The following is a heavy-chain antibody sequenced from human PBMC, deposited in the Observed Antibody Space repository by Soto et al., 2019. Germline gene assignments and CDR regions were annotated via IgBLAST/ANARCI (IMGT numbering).Heavy chain of an antibody. CDR1: GFTFSSYA. J-gene: IGHJ3*02. CDR2: ISYDGSNK. CDR3: GRVTQDDAFDI. Sequence: QVQLVESGGGVVQPGRSLRLSCAASGFTFSSYAMHWVRQAPGKGLEWVAVISYDGSNKYYADSVKGRFTISRDNSKNTLDLQMNSLGAEDTAVCYCGRVTQDDAFDIWGQGTMVTVSS. V-gene: IGHV3-30-3*01.